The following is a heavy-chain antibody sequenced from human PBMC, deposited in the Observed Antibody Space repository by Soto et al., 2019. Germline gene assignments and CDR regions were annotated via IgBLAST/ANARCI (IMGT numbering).Heavy chain of an antibody. CDR1: GYTFTTYY. V-gene: IGHV1-46*01. J-gene: IGHJ4*02. CDR2: INPNGGST. Sequence: QVQLVQSGAEVKRPGASVKVSCKASGYTFTTYYMHWVRQAPGQGLEWLGIINPNGGSTTYAQKFPGRVTMTRDTSTSTVDLELSSLRSEDTAVYYCARAGYCSGGTCFHGNCDYWGQGTLVTVSA. D-gene: IGHD2-15*01. CDR3: ARAGYCSGGTCFHGNCDY.